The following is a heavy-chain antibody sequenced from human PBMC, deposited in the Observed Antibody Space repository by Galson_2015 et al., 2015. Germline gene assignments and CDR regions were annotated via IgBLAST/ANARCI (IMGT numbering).Heavy chain of an antibody. D-gene: IGHD1-26*01. J-gene: IGHJ4*02. CDR2: ISYDGSNK. CDR3: AKDVLSWDFPGGRFDY. V-gene: IGHV3-30*18. Sequence: SLRLSCAASGFTFSTYGMHWVRQAPGKGLEWVAIISYDGSNKYYADSVKGRFTISRDNSKNTLYLQMNSLRTDDTAVYYCAKDVLSWDFPGGRFDYWGQGTLVSVSS. CDR1: GFTFSTYG.